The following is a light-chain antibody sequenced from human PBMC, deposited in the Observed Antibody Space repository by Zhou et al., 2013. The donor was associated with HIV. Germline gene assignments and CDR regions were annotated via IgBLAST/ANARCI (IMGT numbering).Light chain of an antibody. J-gene: IGKJ4*01. CDR1: QDINTY. Sequence: DIQMTQSPSYLSASIGDRVTITCQASQDINTYLNWFQQKSGQAPKLLIYDASNLEKGVPSRFRGSGSGTDFSFTISSLQPEDFATYYCQQYDDLPLTFGGGTKVEI. CDR3: QQYDDLPLT. V-gene: IGKV1-33*01. CDR2: DAS.